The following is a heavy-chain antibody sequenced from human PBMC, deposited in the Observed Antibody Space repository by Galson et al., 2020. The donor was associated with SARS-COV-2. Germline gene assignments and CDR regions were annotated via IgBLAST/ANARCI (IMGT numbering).Heavy chain of an antibody. J-gene: IGHJ6*02. CDR1: GFTFNSYT. CDR3: AREASWAMFGMDV. CDR2: ISSNSEYI. V-gene: IGHV3-21*01. D-gene: IGHD1-26*01. Sequence: GGSLRLSCELSGFTFNSYTMPWARPPPGKGPEWVSSISSNSEYIYYEDSLKGRFTISRDNAKNSLYLQINSLSAEDTAVDYCAREASWAMFGMDVWGQGTTVTVSS.